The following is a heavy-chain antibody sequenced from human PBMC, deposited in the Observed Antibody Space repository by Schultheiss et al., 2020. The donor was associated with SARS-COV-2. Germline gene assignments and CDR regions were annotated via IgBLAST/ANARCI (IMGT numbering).Heavy chain of an antibody. CDR2: ISGSGGST. J-gene: IGHJ4*02. V-gene: IGHV3-23*01. Sequence: GGSLRLSCAASGFTFSSYSMNWVRQAPGKGLEWVSAISGSGGSTYYADSVKGRFTISRDNSKNTLYLQMNSLRAEDTAVYYCASIAAAGTGDYWGQGTLVTVSS. D-gene: IGHD6-13*01. CDR3: ASIAAAGTGDY. CDR1: GFTFSSYS.